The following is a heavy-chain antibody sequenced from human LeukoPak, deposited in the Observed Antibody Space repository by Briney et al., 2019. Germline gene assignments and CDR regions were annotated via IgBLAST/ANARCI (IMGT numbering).Heavy chain of an antibody. CDR2: INPSGGST. V-gene: IGHV1-46*01. CDR1: GYTFTSYY. J-gene: IGHJ4*02. D-gene: IGHD6-13*01. Sequence: GASGKVSCKASGYTFTSYYMHWVRQAPGQGLEWMGIINPSGGSTSYAQKFQGRVTMTRDTSTSTVYMELSSLRSEDTAVYYCARVSSSWYYGYWGQGTLVTVSS. CDR3: ARVSSSWYYGY.